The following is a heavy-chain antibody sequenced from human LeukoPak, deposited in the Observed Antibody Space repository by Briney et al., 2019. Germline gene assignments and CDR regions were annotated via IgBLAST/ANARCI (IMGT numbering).Heavy chain of an antibody. V-gene: IGHV3-74*01. CDR3: ARGYGGWFDP. CDR1: GFPLSNAR. D-gene: IGHD4/OR15-4a*01. J-gene: IGHJ5*01. CDR2: INSGGSST. Sequence: GGSLSLSCAASGFPLSNARMNWVRQAPGKGLVWVSRINSGGSSTSYAHCVKGRFTISRNNANNTLYLQINILRAEDTAVYYCARGYGGWFDPWGQGTLVTGSS.